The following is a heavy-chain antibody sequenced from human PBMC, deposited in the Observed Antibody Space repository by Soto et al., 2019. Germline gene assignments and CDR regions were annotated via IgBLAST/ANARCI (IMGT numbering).Heavy chain of an antibody. J-gene: IGHJ4*02. CDR1: GGSISSGGYY. D-gene: IGHD3-22*01. V-gene: IGHV4-31*03. CDR2: IYYSGST. Sequence: PSETLSLTCTVSGGSISSGGYYWSWIRQHPGKGLEWIGYIYYSGSTYYNPSLKSRVTISVDTSKNQFSLKLSSVTAADTAVYYCARDTYYYDSSGYYGPNFDYWGQGTLVTVSS. CDR3: ARDTYYYDSSGYYGPNFDY.